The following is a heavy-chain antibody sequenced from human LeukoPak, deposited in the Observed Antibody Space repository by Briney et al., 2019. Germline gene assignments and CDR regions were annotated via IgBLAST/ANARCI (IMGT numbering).Heavy chain of an antibody. J-gene: IGHJ3*02. CDR3: ARLRAAGGTDAFDI. V-gene: IGHV3-53*01. Sequence: PGGSLRLSCAASGFTVSTNYMSWVRQAPGKGLEWVSVIYSGGSTYYADSVKGRFTISRDNSKNTLYLQMNSLRAEDTAVYYCARLRAAGGTDAFDIWGQGTMVTVSS. CDR2: IYSGGST. CDR1: GFTVSTNY. D-gene: IGHD6-13*01.